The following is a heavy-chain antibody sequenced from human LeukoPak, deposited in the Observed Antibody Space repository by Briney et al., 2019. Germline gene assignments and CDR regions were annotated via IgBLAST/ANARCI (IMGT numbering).Heavy chain of an antibody. Sequence: SETLSLTCAVYGGSFSGYYWSWIRQPPGKGLEWIGEINHSGSTNYNPSLKSRVTISVDTSKNQFSLRLSSVTAADTAVYYCARSRYSYGYYFDYWGQGTLVTVSS. CDR3: ARSRYSYGYYFDY. CDR2: INHSGST. V-gene: IGHV4-34*01. D-gene: IGHD5-18*01. J-gene: IGHJ4*02. CDR1: GGSFSGYY.